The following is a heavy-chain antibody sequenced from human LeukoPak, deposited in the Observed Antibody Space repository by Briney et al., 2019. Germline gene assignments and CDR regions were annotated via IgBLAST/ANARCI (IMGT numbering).Heavy chain of an antibody. V-gene: IGHV1-3*01. J-gene: IGHJ4*02. CDR1: GYTFTSYA. CDR3: ARDGAEVVVITPPDY. D-gene: IGHD3-22*01. Sequence: ASVKVSCKASGYTFTSYAMHWVRQAPGQRLEWMGWINAGNGNTKYSQKFQGRVTITRDTSASTAYMELSSLRSEDTAVYYCARDGAEVVVITPPDYWGQGILVTVSS. CDR2: INAGNGNT.